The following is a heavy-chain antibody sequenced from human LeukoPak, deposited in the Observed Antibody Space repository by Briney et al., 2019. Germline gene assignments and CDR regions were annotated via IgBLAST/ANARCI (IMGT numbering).Heavy chain of an antibody. J-gene: IGHJ5*02. Sequence: LGASVKVSCKASGYTFTGYYMHWVRQAPGLGLEWMGWINPISGGTNYAQKFQGRVTMTRDTSISTAYMELSRLRSDDTAVYYCARESASVPENWFDPWGQGTLVTVSS. D-gene: IGHD2-2*01. CDR3: ARESASVPENWFDP. CDR2: INPISGGT. CDR1: GYTFTGYY. V-gene: IGHV1-2*03.